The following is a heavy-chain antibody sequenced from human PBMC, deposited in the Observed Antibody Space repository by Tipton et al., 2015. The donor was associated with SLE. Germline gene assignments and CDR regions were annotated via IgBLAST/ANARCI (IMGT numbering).Heavy chain of an antibody. CDR2: IYYSGST. D-gene: IGHD6-13*01. J-gene: IGHJ6*02. CDR3: ARAKQPGGMDV. Sequence: TLSLTCTVSGGSISSYYWSWIRQPPEKGMEWIGYIYYSGSTNYNPSLKRRVTISVDTSKNQFSLKLSSVTAADTAVYYCARAKQPGGMDVWGQGTTVTVSS. V-gene: IGHV4-59*01. CDR1: GGSISSYY.